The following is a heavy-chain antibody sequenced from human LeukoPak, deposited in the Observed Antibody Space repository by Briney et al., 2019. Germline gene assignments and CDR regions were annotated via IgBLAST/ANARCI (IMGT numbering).Heavy chain of an antibody. D-gene: IGHD1-26*01. Sequence: GGSLRLSCAASGFTFSSYAMSWVRQAPGKGLEWVSAISGSGGSTYYADSVRGRFTISRDNSKNTLYLQMNSLRAEDTAVYYCAKDPGSGSCFGGPYDYWGQGTLVTVSS. CDR1: GFTFSSYA. CDR3: AKDPGSGSCFGGPYDY. V-gene: IGHV3-23*01. CDR2: ISGSGGST. J-gene: IGHJ4*02.